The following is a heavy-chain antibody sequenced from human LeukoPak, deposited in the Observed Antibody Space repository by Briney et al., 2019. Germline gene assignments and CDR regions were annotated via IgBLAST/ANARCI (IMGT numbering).Heavy chain of an antibody. D-gene: IGHD6-19*01. V-gene: IGHV3-30-3*01. CDR3: AREGIAVAGPYFDY. J-gene: IGHJ4*02. Sequence: GGSLRLSCAASGFTFSSYAMHWVRQAPGKGLEWVAFISYDGSNKYYADSVKGRFTISRDNSKNTLYLQMNSLGAEDTAVYYCAREGIAVAGPYFDYWGQGTLVTVSS. CDR2: ISYDGSNK. CDR1: GFTFSSYA.